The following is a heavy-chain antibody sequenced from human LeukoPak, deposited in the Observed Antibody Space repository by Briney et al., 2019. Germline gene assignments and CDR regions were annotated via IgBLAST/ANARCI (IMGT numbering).Heavy chain of an antibody. CDR2: ISYDGSNK. CDR3: ARGWGFGY. J-gene: IGHJ4*02. D-gene: IGHD6-19*01. V-gene: IGHV3-30-3*01. CDR1: GFTFSSYA. Sequence: GGSLRLSCAASGFTFSSYAMHWVRQAPGKGLEWVAVISYDGSNKYYADSVKGRFTISRDNSKNTLYLQMNSLRAEDTAVYYCARGWGFGYWGQGTLVTVSS.